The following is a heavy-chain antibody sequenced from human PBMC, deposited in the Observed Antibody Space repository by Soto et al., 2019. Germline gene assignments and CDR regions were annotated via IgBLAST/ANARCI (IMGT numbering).Heavy chain of an antibody. D-gene: IGHD3-10*01. Sequence: ASVKVSCKASGYTFTSYDINWVRQATGQGLEWMGWMNPNSGITGYAQKFQGRVTMTRNTSISTAYMELSSLRSEDTAVYYCARGQYGSGINIDNWFDPWGQGTLVTVSS. CDR2: MNPNSGIT. V-gene: IGHV1-8*01. CDR1: GYTFTSYD. CDR3: ARGQYGSGINIDNWFDP. J-gene: IGHJ5*02.